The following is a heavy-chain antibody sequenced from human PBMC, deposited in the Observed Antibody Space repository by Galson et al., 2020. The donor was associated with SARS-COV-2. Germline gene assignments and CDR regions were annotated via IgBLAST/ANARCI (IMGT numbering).Heavy chain of an antibody. J-gene: IGHJ6*02. D-gene: IGHD3-3*01. Sequence: SETLSLTCTVSGGSISSGSYYWSWIRQPAGKGLEWIGRIYTSGSTNYNPSPKSRVTISVDTSKNQFSLKLSSVTAADTAVYYCARGHVLRFLEWSQGVRPYYYYGMDVWGQGTTVTVSS. CDR1: GGSISSGSYY. V-gene: IGHV4-61*02. CDR3: ARGHVLRFLEWSQGVRPYYYYGMDV. CDR2: IYTSGST.